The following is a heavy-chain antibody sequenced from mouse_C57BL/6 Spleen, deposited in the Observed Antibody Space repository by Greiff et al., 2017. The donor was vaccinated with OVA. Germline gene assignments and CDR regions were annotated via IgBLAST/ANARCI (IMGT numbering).Heavy chain of an antibody. CDR1: GYAFSSSW. Sequence: VQLQQSGPELVKPGASVKISCKASGYAFSSSWMNWVKQRPGKGLEWIGRIYPGDGDTNYNGKFKGKATLTADKSSSTAYMQLRSLTSEDSAVYFCAREGAAGYFDDWGTGTTVTVSS. CDR3: AREGAAGYFDD. J-gene: IGHJ1*03. V-gene: IGHV1-82*01. CDR2: IYPGDGDT.